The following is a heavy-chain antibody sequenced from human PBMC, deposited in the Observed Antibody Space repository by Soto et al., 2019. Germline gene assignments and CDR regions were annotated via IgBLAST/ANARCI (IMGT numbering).Heavy chain of an antibody. V-gene: IGHV1-69*01. J-gene: IGHJ5*02. CDR2: IIPIFGTA. Sequence: QVQLVQSGAEVKKPGSSVKVSCKASGGTFSSYIISWVRQAPGQGLEWMGGIIPIFGTANYAQKFQDRVTITADESTTTAYMELSGLRSEDTAVYYCARAFATNKYWFDPWGQGTLVTGSS. CDR1: GGTFSSYI. CDR3: ARAFATNKYWFDP. D-gene: IGHD3-16*01.